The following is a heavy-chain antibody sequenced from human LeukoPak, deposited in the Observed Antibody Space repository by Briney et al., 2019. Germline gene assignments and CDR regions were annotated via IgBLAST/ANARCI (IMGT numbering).Heavy chain of an antibody. CDR1: GGSISSYY. CDR2: IYYSGST. CDR3: ARDNGWYCFDY. Sequence: PSETLSLTCTVSGGSISSYYRSWIRQPPGKGLEWIGYIYYSGSTNYNPSLKSRVTISVDTSKNQFSLKLSSVTAADTAVYYCARDNGWYCFDYWGQGTLVTVSS. J-gene: IGHJ4*02. V-gene: IGHV4-59*01. D-gene: IGHD6-19*01.